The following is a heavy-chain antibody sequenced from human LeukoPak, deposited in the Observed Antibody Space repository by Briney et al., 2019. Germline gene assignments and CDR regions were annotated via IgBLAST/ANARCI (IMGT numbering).Heavy chain of an antibody. Sequence: PGGSLRLSCAASGFTFSNYDMSWVRQAPGKGLEWVSSISMSSTYIYYADSVKGRFTISRDNAKNSLYLQMDSLRDEDTAVYYCTRAPYSSGWYTVDFWGQGTLVTVSS. V-gene: IGHV3-21*01. CDR3: TRAPYSSGWYTVDF. D-gene: IGHD6-19*01. CDR1: GFTFSNYD. J-gene: IGHJ4*02. CDR2: ISMSSTYI.